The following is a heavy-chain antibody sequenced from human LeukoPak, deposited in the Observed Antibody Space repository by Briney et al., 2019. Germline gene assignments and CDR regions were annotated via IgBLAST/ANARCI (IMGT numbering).Heavy chain of an antibody. CDR1: GFTFSSYG. CDR2: ISGSGGKT. J-gene: IGHJ4*02. Sequence: QSGGSLRLSCAASGFTFSSYGMSWVRQAPGKGLEWVSAISGSGGKTSYADFVKGRFTISRDNAKNSLYLQMNSLRAEDTALYYCARVIGYSYGESLDYWGQGTLVTVSS. V-gene: IGHV3-23*01. CDR3: ARVIGYSYGESLDY. D-gene: IGHD5-18*01.